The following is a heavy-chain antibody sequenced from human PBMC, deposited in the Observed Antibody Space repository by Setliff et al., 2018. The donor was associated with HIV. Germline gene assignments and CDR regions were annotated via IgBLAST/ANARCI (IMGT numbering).Heavy chain of an antibody. D-gene: IGHD1-1*01. CDR3: ARGRKFITSRASFYYGLDV. Sequence: SETLSLTCAVYGDSLNGYSWNWVRQPPGKGLEWIGAFIHSGNTTYNPSVRSRVTTSMDSSMNQFSLKLTSVTAADTAVYYCARGRKFITSRASFYYGLDVWGPGTAVTV. CDR2: FIHSGNT. CDR1: GDSLNGYS. J-gene: IGHJ6*02. V-gene: IGHV4-34*01.